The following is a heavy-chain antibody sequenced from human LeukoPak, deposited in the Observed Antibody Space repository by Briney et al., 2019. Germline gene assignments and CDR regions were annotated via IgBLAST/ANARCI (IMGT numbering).Heavy chain of an antibody. Sequence: GGSLRLSCAASGFTFSSYEMNWVRQAPGKGLEWVSYISSSGSTIYYADSVKGRFTISRDNAKNSLYLQMISLRAEDTAVYYCASRDIVATIDAPYFDYWGQGTLVTVSS. CDR2: ISSSGSTI. CDR1: GFTFSSYE. J-gene: IGHJ4*02. D-gene: IGHD5-12*01. CDR3: ASRDIVATIDAPYFDY. V-gene: IGHV3-48*03.